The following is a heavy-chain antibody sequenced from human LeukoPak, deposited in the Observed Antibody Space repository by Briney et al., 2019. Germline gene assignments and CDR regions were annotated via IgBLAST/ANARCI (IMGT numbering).Heavy chain of an antibody. J-gene: IGHJ5*02. CDR2: INPSGGST. CDR3: ARGGTGGYCSSTSCIPVINWIDP. Sequence: GASVKVSCKASGYTFTSYYMHWVRQAPGQGLEWMGIINPSGGSTSYAQKFQGRVTMTRDMSTSTVYMELSSLRSEDTAVYYCARGGTGGYCSSTSCIPVINWIDPWGQGTLVTVSS. CDR1: GYTFTSYY. V-gene: IGHV1-46*01. D-gene: IGHD2-2*01.